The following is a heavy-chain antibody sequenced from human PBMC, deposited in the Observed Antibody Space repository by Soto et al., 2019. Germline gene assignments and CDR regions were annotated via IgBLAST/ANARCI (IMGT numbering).Heavy chain of an antibody. CDR2: LYWNDDK. CDR1: GLSLSTSGMG. J-gene: IGHJ4*02. D-gene: IGHD7-27*01. Sequence: SGPTLVNPTQTLTLACTFSGLSLSTSGMGVGWIRQPPGRALEWLALLYWNDDKSYSPSLKSRLTISKDTSKNQVVLTMTNMDPVDTGTYFCANRKNWGHAGYISFDYWGQGSLVTGSS. CDR3: ANRKNWGHAGYISFDY. V-gene: IGHV2-5*01.